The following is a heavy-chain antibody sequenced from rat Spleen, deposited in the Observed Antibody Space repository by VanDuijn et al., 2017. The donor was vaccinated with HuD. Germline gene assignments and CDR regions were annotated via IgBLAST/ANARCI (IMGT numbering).Heavy chain of an antibody. V-gene: IGHV5-29*01. J-gene: IGHJ1*01. CDR2: ISYDGSSA. D-gene: IGHD1-12*01. CDR1: GFILSDYY. CDR3: ARHIGMYDF. Sequence: EVQLVESDGGLVQPGRSLKLSCAVSGFILSDYYMAWVRRAPTKGLEWVATISYDGSSAFYRDYVKARFTISRDDAKNTLYLQMDSLRSEDTATYFCARHIGMYDFWGPGTMVIVSS.